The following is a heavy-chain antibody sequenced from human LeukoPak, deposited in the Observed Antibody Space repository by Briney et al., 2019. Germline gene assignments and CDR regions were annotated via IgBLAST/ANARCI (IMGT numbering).Heavy chain of an antibody. CDR1: GFTFNDHY. J-gene: IGHJ4*02. CDR3: ARGGVVATTIFDY. Sequence: GGSLRLSCVASGFTFNDHYMDWVRQAPGKGLEWVGRIRNKANRYTTEYAASVKGRFTISRDDSKNSVSLQMNSLKTEDTAVYYCARGGVVATTIFDYWGQGILVIVSS. D-gene: IGHD5-12*01. V-gene: IGHV3-72*01. CDR2: IRNKANRYTT.